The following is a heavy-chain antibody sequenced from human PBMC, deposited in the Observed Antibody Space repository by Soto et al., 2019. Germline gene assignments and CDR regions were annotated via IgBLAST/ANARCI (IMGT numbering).Heavy chain of an antibody. CDR3: AKDPGPSCCYYIDY. CDR1: GLTFRRYA. Sequence: GGSLRLSCAASGLTFRRYAMSWVRQAPGKGLEWVSSISNSGGSTNYADSVKGRFTISRDDSKNTLYLQMNSLRAEDTATYYCAKDPGPSCCYYIDYWGQGTLVTVSS. J-gene: IGHJ4*02. CDR2: ISNSGGST. V-gene: IGHV3-23*01. D-gene: IGHD2-15*01.